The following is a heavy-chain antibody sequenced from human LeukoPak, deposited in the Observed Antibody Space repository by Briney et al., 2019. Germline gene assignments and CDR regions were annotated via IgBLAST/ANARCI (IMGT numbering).Heavy chain of an antibody. J-gene: IGHJ6*02. V-gene: IGHV3-15*07. CDR1: SFTFSNAW. Sequence: GGSLRLSCAASSFTFSNAWMNWVRQAPGKGLEWVGRIKSKTDGGTTDYAAPVKGRFTISRDDSKNTLYLQMNSLKTEDTAVYYCTTQVPSPPLRFLEWLPPYNYYYGMDVWGQGTTVTVSS. D-gene: IGHD3-3*01. CDR3: TTQVPSPPLRFLEWLPPYNYYYGMDV. CDR2: IKSKTDGGTT.